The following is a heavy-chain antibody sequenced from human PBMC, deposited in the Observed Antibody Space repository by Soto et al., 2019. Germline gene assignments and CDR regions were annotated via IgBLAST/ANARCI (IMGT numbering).Heavy chain of an antibody. Sequence: GGSLRLSCAASGFTFSSYSMNWVRQAPGKGLEWVSYISSSSSTIYYADSVKGRFTISRDNAKNSLYLQMNSLSDEDSAVYYPARVKMGRYFDWFGDAPQVYFYYYVMDVWGEGTKVTVSS. V-gene: IGHV3-48*02. D-gene: IGHD3-9*01. J-gene: IGHJ6*04. CDR2: ISSSSSTI. CDR1: GFTFSSYS. CDR3: ARVKMGRYFDWFGDAPQVYFYYYVMDV.